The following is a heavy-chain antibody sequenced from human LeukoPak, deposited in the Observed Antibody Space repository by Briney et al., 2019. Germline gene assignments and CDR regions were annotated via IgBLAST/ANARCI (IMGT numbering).Heavy chain of an antibody. CDR2: IYSSGST. CDR3: VGSTSCYRACYFDY. D-gene: IGHD2-2*02. Sequence: PSETLSLTCTVSGGSISSYYWNWIRQPAGKGLEWIGRIYSSGSTNYNPSLKSRVTMSVDTSKNQFSLKLSSVTAADTAVYYCVGSTSCYRACYFDYWGQGTLVTVSS. CDR1: GGSISSYY. J-gene: IGHJ4*02. V-gene: IGHV4-4*07.